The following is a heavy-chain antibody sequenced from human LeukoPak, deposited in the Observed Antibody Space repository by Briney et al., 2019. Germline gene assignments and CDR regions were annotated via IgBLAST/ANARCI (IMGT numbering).Heavy chain of an antibody. V-gene: IGHV3-30*03. CDR3: ARNPRVVAATFYYYYGMDV. CDR1: GFTFSDYS. Sequence: GGSLRLSCAASGFTFSDYSINWVRQAPGKGLEWVAVISYDGSNKYYADSVKGRFTISRDNSKNTLYLQTNSLRAEDTAVYYCARNPRVVAATFYYYYGMDVWGQGTTVTVSS. CDR2: ISYDGSNK. J-gene: IGHJ6*02. D-gene: IGHD2-15*01.